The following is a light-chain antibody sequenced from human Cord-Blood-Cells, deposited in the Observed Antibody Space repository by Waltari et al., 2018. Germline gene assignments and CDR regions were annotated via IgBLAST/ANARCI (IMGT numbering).Light chain of an antibody. CDR1: QGISNY. CDR3: QKYNSAFWA. V-gene: IGKV1-27*01. Sequence: DIQMTQSPSSLSASVGDRVTITCRASQGISNYLAWYQQKPGKVPKLLIYAASTLQSGVPSRLSCSGSGADFTRTISSLQPEDVATYYCQKYNSAFWAFGQGTKVEIK. J-gene: IGKJ1*01. CDR2: AAS.